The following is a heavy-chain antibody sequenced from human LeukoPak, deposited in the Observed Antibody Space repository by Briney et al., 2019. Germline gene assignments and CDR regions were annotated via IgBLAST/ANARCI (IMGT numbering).Heavy chain of an antibody. CDR1: GFTFSSYE. D-gene: IGHD3-9*01. CDR2: IRSSGSTV. CDR3: ARGGGYYDILTGYYRDNWFDP. Sequence: SGGSLRLSCAASGFTFSSYEMNWVLQAPGKGLEWVSYIRSSGSTVYYADSVKGRFTISRDNAKNSLYLQMNSLRAEDTAVYYCARGGGYYDILTGYYRDNWFDPWGQGTLVTVSS. J-gene: IGHJ5*02. V-gene: IGHV3-48*03.